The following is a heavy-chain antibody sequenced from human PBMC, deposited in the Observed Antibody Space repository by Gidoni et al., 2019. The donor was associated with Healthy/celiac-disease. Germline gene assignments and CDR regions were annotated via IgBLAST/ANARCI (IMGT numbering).Heavy chain of an antibody. D-gene: IGHD2-21*02. CDR3: ARDRDCGGDCYSPSLDY. V-gene: IGHV3-21*01. CDR2: LSRSSSYI. CDR1: GFTFSSES. Sequence: EVQLVESGGGMVKPGGSLRLSCAASGFTFSSESMNWVRQAPGKGLEWVSSLSRSSSYIYYADSVKGRFTISRDNAKNSLYLQMNSLRAEDTAVYYCARDRDCGGDCYSPSLDYWGQGTLVTVSS. J-gene: IGHJ4*02.